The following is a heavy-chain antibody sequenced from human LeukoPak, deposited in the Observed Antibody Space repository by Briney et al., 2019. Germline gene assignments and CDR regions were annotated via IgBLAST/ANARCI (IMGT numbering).Heavy chain of an antibody. J-gene: IGHJ5*02. CDR2: FDPEYGET. CDR1: GYTLNELS. D-gene: IGHD3-3*01. CDR3: APLDFWVPST. V-gene: IGHV1-24*01. Sequence: RRASVKVSCKVSGYTLNELSIHWVRQAAGKGLEWMGGFDPEYGETVYAQKFQGRVTMAEDTSTDTAYMELSSLRSEGTAVYYCAPLDFWVPSTWGQGTLVTVSS.